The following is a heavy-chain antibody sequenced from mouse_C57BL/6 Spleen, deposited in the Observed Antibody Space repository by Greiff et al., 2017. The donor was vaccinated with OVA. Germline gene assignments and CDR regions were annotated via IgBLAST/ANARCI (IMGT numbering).Heavy chain of an antibody. Sequence: EVQGVESGGGLVKPGGSLKLSCAASGFTFSSYAMSWVRQTPDKRLAWVATISDGGSYTYYPDNVKGRFTISRDNAKNNLYLQMSHLKSEDTAMYYCAREDDYDVGNAMDYWGQGTSVTVSS. CDR1: GFTFSSYA. J-gene: IGHJ4*01. D-gene: IGHD2-4*01. V-gene: IGHV5-4*01. CDR3: AREDDYDVGNAMDY. CDR2: ISDGGSYT.